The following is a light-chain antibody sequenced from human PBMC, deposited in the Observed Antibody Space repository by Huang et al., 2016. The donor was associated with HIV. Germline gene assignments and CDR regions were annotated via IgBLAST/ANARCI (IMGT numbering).Light chain of an antibody. CDR2: DAS. V-gene: IGKV3-11*01. Sequence: EIVLTQSPATLSLSPGERATLSCRASQSVGSYLAWYQQKPGRAPRLLIYDASNMAIGIPARFSCSGSGTDFTLTISSLDPEDFAVYYCHQRSNWPLITFGQGTRLEIK. J-gene: IGKJ5*01. CDR3: HQRSNWPLIT. CDR1: QSVGSY.